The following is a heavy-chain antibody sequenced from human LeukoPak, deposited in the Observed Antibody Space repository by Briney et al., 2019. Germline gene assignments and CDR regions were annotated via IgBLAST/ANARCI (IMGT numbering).Heavy chain of an antibody. CDR1: GFTFSSYA. CDR2: ISGSGGST. V-gene: IGHV3-23*01. CDR3: AKLSRVVVVAPFDY. Sequence: PGGSLRLSCAASGFTFSSYAVSWVRQAPGKGLEWVSGISGSGGSTYYADSVKGRFTISRDNSKNTLYLQMNSLRAEDTAVYYCAKLSRVVVVAPFDYWGQGTLVTVSS. J-gene: IGHJ4*02. D-gene: IGHD2-15*01.